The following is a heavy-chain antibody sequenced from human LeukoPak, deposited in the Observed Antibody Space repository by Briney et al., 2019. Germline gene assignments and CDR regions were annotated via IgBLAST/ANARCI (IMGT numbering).Heavy chain of an antibody. D-gene: IGHD2-15*01. V-gene: IGHV1-2*02. CDR1: GYAFTRHY. CDR3: ARVGLGKDTAFDI. CDR2: MNSNSGET. Sequence: PGASVKVSCKTSGYAFTRHYIHWVRQAHGQGLELLGWMNSNSGETKYEEKFQGRVTMTRDTSITTVYMDLARLTSDDAAVYYCARVGLGKDTAFDIWGQGTMVTVSS. J-gene: IGHJ3*02.